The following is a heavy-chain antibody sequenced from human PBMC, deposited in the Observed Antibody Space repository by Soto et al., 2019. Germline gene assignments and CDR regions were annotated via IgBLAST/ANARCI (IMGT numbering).Heavy chain of an antibody. CDR2: IHDSGNT. D-gene: IGHD4-17*01. CDR3: ARARGGDSGDYASLFDR. CDR1: GGSVSIGDYL. J-gene: IGHJ5*02. Sequence: VQLQESGPGLVTPSQTLFLTCTVFGGSVSIGDYLWSWIRQRPGKGLEWIVYIHDSGNTYYNPSLKSRVTISLDTSKNQFSLKVTSMTAADTAVYFCARARGGDSGDYASLFDRWGQGNLVTVSS. V-gene: IGHV4-30-4*01.